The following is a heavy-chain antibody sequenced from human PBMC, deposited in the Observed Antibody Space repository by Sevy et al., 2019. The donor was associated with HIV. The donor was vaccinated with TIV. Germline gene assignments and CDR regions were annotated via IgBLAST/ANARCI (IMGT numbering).Heavy chain of an antibody. D-gene: IGHD1-1*01. J-gene: IGHJ5*01. CDR3: GKRRTTGMTDWFDS. V-gene: IGHV3-23*01. Sequence: GESLKISCAASGFTFSDYGMTWVRQAPGKGLECVSSISNSGAGTYYADSVKGRFIISRDNSKNTVYLQMNSLRAEDTALHYCGKRRTTGMTDWFDSWGQGTLVTVSS. CDR2: ISNSGAGT. CDR1: GFTFSDYG.